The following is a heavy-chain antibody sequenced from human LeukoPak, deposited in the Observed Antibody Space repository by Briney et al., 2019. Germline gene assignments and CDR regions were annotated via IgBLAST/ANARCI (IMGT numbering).Heavy chain of an antibody. Sequence: PGGSLRLSCAASGFTFSSYWMSWVRQAPGKGLEWVANIKQDGSEKYYVDSVKGRFTISRDNAKNSLYLQMNSLRAEDTAVYYCARILGRESYEEYYGMDVWGQGTTVTVSS. CDR1: GFTFSSYW. D-gene: IGHD3-10*01. J-gene: IGHJ6*02. V-gene: IGHV3-7*01. CDR2: IKQDGSEK. CDR3: ARILGRESYEEYYGMDV.